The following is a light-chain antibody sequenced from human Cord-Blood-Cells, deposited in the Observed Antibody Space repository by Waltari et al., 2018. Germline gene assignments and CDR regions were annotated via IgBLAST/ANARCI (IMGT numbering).Light chain of an antibody. CDR2: EVS. J-gene: IGLJ3*02. Sequence: QSALTQPASVSGSPGQSITISCTGTSSDVGGYNYVSWYQQHPGKAPKLMIYEVSNRPSGVSYRFSGSKSGNTASLTISALQAEDDSDYYCSSYTSSSTWVFGGGTTLTVL. CDR3: SSYTSSSTWV. CDR1: SSDVGGYNY. V-gene: IGLV2-14*01.